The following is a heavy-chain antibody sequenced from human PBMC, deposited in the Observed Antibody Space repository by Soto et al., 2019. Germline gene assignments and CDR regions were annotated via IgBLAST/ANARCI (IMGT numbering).Heavy chain of an antibody. Sequence: GGSLRLCCAASGFKFSSYGMHWVRQAPGKGLEWVAVISYDGSNKYYADSVKGRFTISRDNSKNPLYLQMNSLRAEDTAVYYCAKDLRTVGHRYYYGMDVCGQGTTVPVSS. J-gene: IGHJ6*02. V-gene: IGHV3-30*18. CDR1: GFKFSSYG. D-gene: IGHD1-1*01. CDR2: ISYDGSNK. CDR3: AKDLRTVGHRYYYGMDV.